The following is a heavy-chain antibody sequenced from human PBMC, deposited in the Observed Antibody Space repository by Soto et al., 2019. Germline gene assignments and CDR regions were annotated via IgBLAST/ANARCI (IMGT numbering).Heavy chain of an antibody. V-gene: IGHV3-30-3*01. J-gene: IGHJ1*01. CDR2: ISYDGSNK. D-gene: IGHD2-21*02. CDR3: ARVGVVTPLYFQH. CDR1: GFTVSSYA. Sequence: QVQLVESGGGVVQPGRSLRLSCAASGFTVSSYAMHWVRQAPGKGLEWVAVISYDGSNKYYADSVKGRFTISRDNSKNTLYLQMNSLRAEDTAVYYCARVGVVTPLYFQHWGQGTLVTVSA.